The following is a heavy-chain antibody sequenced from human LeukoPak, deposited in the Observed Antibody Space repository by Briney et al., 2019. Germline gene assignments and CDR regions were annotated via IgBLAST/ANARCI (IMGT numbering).Heavy chain of an antibody. CDR3: ASGMYYDFWSGYTLDY. CDR2: IYTSGST. V-gene: IGHV4-4*07. CDR1: GGSISSYY. J-gene: IGHJ4*02. Sequence: PSETLSLTCTVPGGSISSYYWSWIRQPAGKGLEWIGRIYTSGSTNYNPSLKSRVTISVDTSKNQFSLKLSSVTAADTAVYYCASGMYYDFWSGYTLDYWGQGTLVTVSS. D-gene: IGHD3-3*01.